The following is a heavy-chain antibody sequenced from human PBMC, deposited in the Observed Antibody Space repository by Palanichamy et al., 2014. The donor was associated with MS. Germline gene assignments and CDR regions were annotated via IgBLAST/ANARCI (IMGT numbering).Heavy chain of an antibody. V-gene: IGHV1-3*01. CDR2: INAGNGNT. J-gene: IGHJ4*02. D-gene: IGHD1-26*01. CDR3: ARESYSGSYYHY. Sequence: QVQLVQSGAEVKKPGASVKVSCKASGYTFTSYAMHWVRQAPGQRLEWMGWINAGNGNTKYSQKFQGRVIITRDTSASTAYMELSSLRSEDTAVYYCARESYSGSYYHYWGQGTLVTVSS. CDR1: GYTFTSYA.